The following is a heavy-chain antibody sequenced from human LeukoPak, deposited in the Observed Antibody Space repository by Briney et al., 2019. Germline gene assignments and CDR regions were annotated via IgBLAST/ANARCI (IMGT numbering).Heavy chain of an antibody. CDR2: IYPGDSDT. J-gene: IGHJ4*02. Sequence: GESLKISCKGSGYSSTSYWIGWVRQMPGKGLEWMGIIYPGDSDTRYNPSFQGQVTISADKSIRTAYLQWSTLKASDTATYYCARQYNYYGAGASYFDSWGQGTLVIVSS. D-gene: IGHD3-10*01. V-gene: IGHV5-51*01. CDR3: ARQYNYYGAGASYFDS. CDR1: GYSSTSYW.